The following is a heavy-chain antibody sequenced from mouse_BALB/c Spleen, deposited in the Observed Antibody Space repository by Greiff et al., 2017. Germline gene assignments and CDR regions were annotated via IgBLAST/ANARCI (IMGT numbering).Heavy chain of an antibody. D-gene: IGHD2-3*01. CDR1: GYAFSSSW. V-gene: IGHV1-80*01. CDR2: IYPGDGDT. J-gene: IGHJ2*01. Sequence: QVQLKESGAELVKPGASVKISCKASGYAFSSSWMNWVKQRPGQGLEWIGRIYPGDGDTNYNGKFKGKATLTADKSSSTAYMQLSSLTSVDSAVYFCARPTDGYYNYFDYWGQGTTLTVSS. CDR3: ARPTDGYYNYFDY.